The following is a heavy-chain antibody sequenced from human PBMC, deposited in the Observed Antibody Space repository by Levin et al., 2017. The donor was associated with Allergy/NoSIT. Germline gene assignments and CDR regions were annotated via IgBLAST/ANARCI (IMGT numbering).Heavy chain of an antibody. CDR2: IDPSDSYT. Sequence: GESLKISCKGSGYSFTSYWISWVRQMPGKGLEWMGRIDPSDSYTNYSPSFQGHVTISADKSISTAYLQWSSLKASDTAMYYCASPYYGSGSYYGGDAFDSWGQGTMVTVSS. CDR1: GYSFTSYW. J-gene: IGHJ3*02. V-gene: IGHV5-10-1*01. D-gene: IGHD3-10*01. CDR3: ASPYYGSGSYYGGDAFDS.